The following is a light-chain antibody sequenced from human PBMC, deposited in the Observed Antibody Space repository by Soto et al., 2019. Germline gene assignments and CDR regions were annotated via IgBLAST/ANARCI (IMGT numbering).Light chain of an antibody. CDR1: QSVSSSY. CDR2: GAS. Sequence: EIVLTQSPGTLSLSPGERATLSCRASQSVSSSYLAWYQQKPGQAPRLLIYGASSRATGIPDRFSGSGSGTDFTLTISRVEPEDVALYYCLQYGSSPWTFGQGTKVEIK. J-gene: IGKJ1*01. CDR3: LQYGSSPWT. V-gene: IGKV3-20*01.